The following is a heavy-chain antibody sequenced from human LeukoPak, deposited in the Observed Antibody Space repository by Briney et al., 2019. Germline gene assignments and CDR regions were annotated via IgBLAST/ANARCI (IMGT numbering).Heavy chain of an antibody. J-gene: IGHJ5*02. CDR3: ARDSPVPYCSGGSCYWFDP. CDR1: GYTFTSNY. D-gene: IGHD2-15*01. V-gene: IGHV1-46*01. CDR2: IYPRDGST. Sequence: ASVKVSCKASGYTFTSNYIHWVRQAPGQGLEWMGMIYPRDGSTSYAQKFQGRVTVTRDTSTSTVHMELSGLRSEDTAVYYCARDSPVPYCSGGSCYWFDPWGQGTLVTVSS.